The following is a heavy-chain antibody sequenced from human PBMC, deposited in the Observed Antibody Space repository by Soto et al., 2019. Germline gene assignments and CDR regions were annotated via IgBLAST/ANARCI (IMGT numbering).Heavy chain of an antibody. CDR1: GFSLSTSGVG. V-gene: IGHV2-5*02. D-gene: IGHD4-17*01. CDR2: IYWDDDK. CDR3: AHDYVAYYGMDV. J-gene: IGHJ6*02. Sequence: QITLKESGPTLVKPTQTLTLNCTFSGFSLSTSGVGVGWIRQPPGKALQLLGIIYWDDDKRYNPSLTSRLTITKDTAKNEVVLTLTNMDSVDTATYYCAHDYVAYYGMDVWGQGTTVTVSS.